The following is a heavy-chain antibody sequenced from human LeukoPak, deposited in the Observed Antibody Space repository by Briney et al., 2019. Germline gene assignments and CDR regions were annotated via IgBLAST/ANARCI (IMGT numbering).Heavy chain of an antibody. J-gene: IGHJ3*02. CDR3: ARARGSITADAFDI. V-gene: IGHV3-20*04. CDR2: INWKGGST. D-gene: IGHD3-16*01. CDR1: GFSFDDYG. Sequence: GGSLRLSCAASGFSFDDYGMSWVRQAPGKGLEWVSGINWKGGSTSYADSVKGRFTISRDNAKNSLYLQMNSLRAEDTALYYCARARGSITADAFDIWGQGTVVTVSS.